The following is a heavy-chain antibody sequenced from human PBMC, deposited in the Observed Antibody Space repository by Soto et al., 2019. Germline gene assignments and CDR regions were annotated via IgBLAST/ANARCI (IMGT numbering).Heavy chain of an antibody. J-gene: IGHJ4*02. V-gene: IGHV3-23*01. D-gene: IGHD6-19*01. CDR1: GFTFSSYA. CDR2: ISGSGGST. CDR3: AKSLGGWLYYFDY. Sequence: EVQLLESGGGLVQPGGSLRLSCAASGFTFSSYAMSWVRQAPGKGLEWVSAISGSGGSTYYADSVKGRFTISRDNSKNTLYVQMNSLRAEDTAVYCCAKSLGGWLYYFDYWGQGTLVTVSS.